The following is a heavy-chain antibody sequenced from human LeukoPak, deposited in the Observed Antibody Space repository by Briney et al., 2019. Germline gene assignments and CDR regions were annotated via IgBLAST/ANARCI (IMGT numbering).Heavy chain of an antibody. V-gene: IGHV4-59*08. J-gene: IGHJ4*02. CDR1: GGSISSYY. CDR3: ARYTAMVMYFDY. D-gene: IGHD5-18*01. Sequence: PSETLSLTCTVSGGSISSYYWSWIRQPPGKGLEWIGYIYYSGSTNYNPSLKSRVTISVDTSKNQFSLKLGSVTAADTAVYYCARYTAMVMYFDYWGQGTLVTVSS. CDR2: IYYSGST.